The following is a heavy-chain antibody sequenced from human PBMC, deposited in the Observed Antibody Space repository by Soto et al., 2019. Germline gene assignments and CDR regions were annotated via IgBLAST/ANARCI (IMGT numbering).Heavy chain of an antibody. CDR3: ARDLIWAAARLVHFDY. J-gene: IGHJ4*02. CDR1: GYTFTGYY. D-gene: IGHD6-13*01. V-gene: IGHV1-2*02. Sequence: AASVKVSCKASGYTFTGYYMHWVRQAPGQGLEWMGWINPNSGGTNYAQKFQGRVTMTRDTSISTAYMELSRLRSDDTAVYYCARDLIWAAARLVHFDYWGQGTLVTVPQ. CDR2: INPNSGGT.